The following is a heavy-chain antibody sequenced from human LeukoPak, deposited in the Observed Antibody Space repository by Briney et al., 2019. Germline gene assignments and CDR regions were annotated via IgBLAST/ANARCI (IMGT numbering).Heavy chain of an antibody. CDR1: GGSISSGSYY. CDR3: AREYTAMVTFGFEKFDY. V-gene: IGHV4-61*02. Sequence: SETLSLTCTVSGGSISSGSYYWSWIRQPAGKGLEWVGRIYTSGSTNYNPSLKSRVTISVDTSKNQFSLKLSSVTAADTAVYYCAREYTAMVTFGFEKFDYWGQGTLVTVSS. J-gene: IGHJ4*02. D-gene: IGHD5-18*01. CDR2: IYTSGST.